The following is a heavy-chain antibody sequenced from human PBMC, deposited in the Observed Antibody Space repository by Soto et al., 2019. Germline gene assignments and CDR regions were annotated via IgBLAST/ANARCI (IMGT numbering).Heavy chain of an antibody. CDR1: GGSISSSSYY. V-gene: IGHV4-39*01. CDR3: ARVATIVNDYYFYYYLDV. Sequence: PSETLSLTCTVSGGSISSSSYYWGWIRQPPGKGLEWIGSIYYSGSTYYNPSLKSRVTISVDTSKNQFSLKLSSVTAADTAVYYCARVATIVNDYYFYYYLDVWGKGTTVTVSS. J-gene: IGHJ6*03. D-gene: IGHD5-12*01. CDR2: IYYSGST.